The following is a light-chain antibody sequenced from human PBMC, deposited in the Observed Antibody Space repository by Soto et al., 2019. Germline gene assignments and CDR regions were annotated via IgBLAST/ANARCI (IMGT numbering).Light chain of an antibody. CDR2: YNY. CDR3: AAWDDSLNAVV. Sequence: QSVLTQPPSASGTPGQRVTIFCSGSSSNIGSNSVNWYQQLPGTAPKLLIYYNYQRPSGVPDRFSGSKSGTSASLAISGLQSEDEDDYYCAAWDDSLNAVVFGGGTKLTVL. CDR1: SSNIGSNS. J-gene: IGLJ3*02. V-gene: IGLV1-44*01.